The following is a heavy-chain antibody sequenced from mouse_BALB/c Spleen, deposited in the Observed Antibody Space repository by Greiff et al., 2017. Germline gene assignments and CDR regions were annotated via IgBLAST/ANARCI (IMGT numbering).Heavy chain of an antibody. CDR2: ISDGGSYT. CDR1: GFTFSDYY. D-gene: IGHD1-1*01. Sequence: EVQRVESGGGLVKPGGSLKLSCAASGFTFSDYYMYWVRQTPEKRLEWVATISDGGSYTYYPDSVKGRFTISRDNAKNNLYLQMSSLKSEDTAMYYCARGGGYGSSGFAYWGQGTLVTVSA. J-gene: IGHJ3*01. V-gene: IGHV5-4*02. CDR3: ARGGGYGSSGFAY.